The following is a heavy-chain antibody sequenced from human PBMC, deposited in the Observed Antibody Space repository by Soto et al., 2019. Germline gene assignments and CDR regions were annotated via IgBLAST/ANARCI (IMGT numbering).Heavy chain of an antibody. CDR3: ARRYGSAIDY. CDR2: IYYSGST. CDR1: GGTISSWY. V-gene: IGHV4-59*08. Sequence: QVQLQESGPGLVKPSETLSLTCTVSGGTISSWYWSWIRQPPGKGLEWIGYIYYSGSTNCNPSLKRRVTISVDTSKNQLSLMLSSVTAADTAVYYCARRYGSAIDYWGQGTLVTVSS. D-gene: IGHD1-26*01. J-gene: IGHJ4*02.